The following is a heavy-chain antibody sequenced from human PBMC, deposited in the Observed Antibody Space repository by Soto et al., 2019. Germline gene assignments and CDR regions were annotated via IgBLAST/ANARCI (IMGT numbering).Heavy chain of an antibody. CDR2: IIPIFGTA. Sequence: ASVKVSCKASGGTFSSYAISWVRQAPGQGLEWMGGIIPIFGTANYAQKFQGRVTITADESTSTAYMELSSLRSEDTAVYYCAREGTYGSGSIDHYYGMDVWGQGTTVTVSS. V-gene: IGHV1-69*13. CDR3: AREGTYGSGSIDHYYGMDV. D-gene: IGHD3-10*01. CDR1: GGTFSSYA. J-gene: IGHJ6*02.